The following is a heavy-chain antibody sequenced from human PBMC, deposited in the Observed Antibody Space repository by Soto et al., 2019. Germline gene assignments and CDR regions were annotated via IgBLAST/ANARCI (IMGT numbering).Heavy chain of an antibody. V-gene: IGHV5-51*01. CDR2: IYPGDSET. Sequence: GSLKISCKGSGYTFTSYWIVWVRQTPGKGLEWMGTIYPGDSETKYSPSFQGQVTISVDKSISTAYLLWSSLKASDTAVYYCARVHSGWSSGHGLDVWGQGTTVTVSS. CDR1: GYTFTSYW. J-gene: IGHJ6*02. D-gene: IGHD6-19*01. CDR3: ARVHSGWSSGHGLDV.